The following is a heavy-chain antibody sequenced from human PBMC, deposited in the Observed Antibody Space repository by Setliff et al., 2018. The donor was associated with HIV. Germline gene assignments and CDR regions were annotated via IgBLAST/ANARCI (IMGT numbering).Heavy chain of an antibody. V-gene: IGHV3-48*03. CDR3: ARVGRFRLGAHIDPSTTNYMDV. CDR2: ISSSSTTV. J-gene: IGHJ6*03. Sequence: PGGSLRLSCAASGLSFSSYNFNWVRQAPGKGLEWVSYISSSSTTVYYADSVKGRFTISRDNAKNSLYLQMNSLRAEDTAVYYCARVGRFRLGAHIDPSTTNYMDVWGKGTTVTVSS. CDR1: GLSFSSYN. D-gene: IGHD3-3*01.